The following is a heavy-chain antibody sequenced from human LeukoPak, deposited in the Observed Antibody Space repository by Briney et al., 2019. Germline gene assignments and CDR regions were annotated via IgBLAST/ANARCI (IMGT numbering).Heavy chain of an antibody. V-gene: IGHV3-66*02. Sequence: PGGSLRLSCAASGFTVSSNYMSWVRQAPGKGLEWVSVIYSGGSTYYADSVKGRFTISRDNSKNTLYLQTNSLRAEDTAVYYCARDQSALVGDAFDIWGQGTMVTVSS. CDR1: GFTVSSNY. CDR2: IYSGGST. J-gene: IGHJ3*02. CDR3: ARDQSALVGDAFDI. D-gene: IGHD1-26*01.